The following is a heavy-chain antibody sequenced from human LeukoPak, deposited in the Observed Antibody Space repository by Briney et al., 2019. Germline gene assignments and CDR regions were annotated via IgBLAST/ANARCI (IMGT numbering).Heavy chain of an antibody. J-gene: IGHJ6*03. CDR1: GGSFSGYY. CDR2: INHSGST. CDR3: ARHREDYYYYYYMDV. D-gene: IGHD5-24*01. Sequence: PSETLSLTCAVYGGSFSGYYWSWIRQPPGKGLEWIGEINHSGSTNYNPSLKSRVTISVDTSKNQFSLKLSSVTAADTAVYYCARHREDYYYYYYMDVWGKGTTVTVSS. V-gene: IGHV4-34*01.